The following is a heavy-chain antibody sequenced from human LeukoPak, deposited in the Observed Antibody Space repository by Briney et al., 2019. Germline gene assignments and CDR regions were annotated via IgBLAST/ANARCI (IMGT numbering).Heavy chain of an antibody. D-gene: IGHD3-9*01. CDR1: GYTLTELS. J-gene: IGHJ4*02. Sequence: ASVKVSCKVSGYTLTELSMHWVRQAPGKGLEWMGGFDPEDGETIYAQKFQGRVTMTEDTSTDTAYMELSSLRSEDTAVYYCATGQGYDILTGYYPAFAFDYWGQGTLVTVSS. CDR3: ATGQGYDILTGYYPAFAFDY. V-gene: IGHV1-24*01. CDR2: FDPEDGET.